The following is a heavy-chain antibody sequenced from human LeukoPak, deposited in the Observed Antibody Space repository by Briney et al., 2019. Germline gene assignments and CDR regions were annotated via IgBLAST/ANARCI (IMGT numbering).Heavy chain of an antibody. Sequence: GGSLRLSCAASGFTFSNFGMHWVRQAPGKGLEWVSVIYSGGSTYYADSVKGRFTISRDNSKNTLYLQMNSLRAEDTAVYYCARIKSGSYYGGNFDYWGQGTLVTVSS. J-gene: IGHJ4*02. D-gene: IGHD1-26*01. CDR1: GFTFSNFG. V-gene: IGHV3-53*01. CDR3: ARIKSGSYYGGNFDY. CDR2: IYSGGST.